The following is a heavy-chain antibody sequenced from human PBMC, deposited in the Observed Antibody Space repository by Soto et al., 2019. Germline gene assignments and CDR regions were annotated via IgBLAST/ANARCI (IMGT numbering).Heavy chain of an antibody. D-gene: IGHD2-2*01. J-gene: IGHJ6*02. CDR2: TRSNGEHT. Sequence: GGSLRLSCAGSGFMFSSFAMTWVRQAPGKGLEWVSTTRSNGEHTYYADSVKGRFTVSRDNSKDTLFLEMSSLRAEDSAIYYCAKDSKSVSVSAARVYGMDVWGQGTTVTVSS. CDR1: GFMFSSFA. CDR3: AKDSKSVSVSAARVYGMDV. V-gene: IGHV3-23*01.